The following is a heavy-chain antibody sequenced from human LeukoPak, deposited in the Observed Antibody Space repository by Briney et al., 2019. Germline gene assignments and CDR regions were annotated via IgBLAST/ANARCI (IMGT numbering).Heavy chain of an antibody. V-gene: IGHV3-9*01. CDR1: GFTFDDYA. Sequence: GGSLRLSCAASGFTFDDYAMHWVRQAPGKGLEWVSGISWNSGSIGYADSVKGRFTISRDNAKNSLYLQMNSLRAGDTALYYCAKSAPPPNSGSFDYWGQGTLVTVSS. CDR3: AKSAPPPNSGSFDY. D-gene: IGHD3-22*01. J-gene: IGHJ4*02. CDR2: ISWNSGSI.